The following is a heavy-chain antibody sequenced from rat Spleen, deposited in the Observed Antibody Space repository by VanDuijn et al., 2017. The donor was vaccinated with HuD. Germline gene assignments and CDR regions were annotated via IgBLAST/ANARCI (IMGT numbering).Heavy chain of an antibody. CDR3: AKDKVLGFDY. Sequence: EVQLVESGGGLVQPGRSLKLSCAASGFTYSNYVMAWVRQAPTKGLEWVASISTGGGNTYYRDSVKGRFTISRDNAKNTLYLQMDSLRSEDTATYYCAKDKVLGFDYWGQGVMVTVSS. J-gene: IGHJ2*01. CDR2: ISTGGGNT. CDR1: GFTYSNYV. V-gene: IGHV5S13*01. D-gene: IGHD5-1*01.